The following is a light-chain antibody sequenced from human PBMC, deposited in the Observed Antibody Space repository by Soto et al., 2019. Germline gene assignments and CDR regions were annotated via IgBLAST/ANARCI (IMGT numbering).Light chain of an antibody. CDR2: DTS. V-gene: IGKV3-11*01. Sequence: EIVLTQSPATLSLSPGERATLSCRASQSVGGFLAWYQQKSGQAPRLLIYDTSKRVTGIPARFSGSGSGTDFTLTISGLEPEDFAVYHCQHRSNWPPMYTFGQGTKLQIK. J-gene: IGKJ2*01. CDR1: QSVGGF. CDR3: QHRSNWPPMYT.